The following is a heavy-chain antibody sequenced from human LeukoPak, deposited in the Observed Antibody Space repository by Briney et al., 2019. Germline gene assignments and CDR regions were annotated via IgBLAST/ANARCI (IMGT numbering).Heavy chain of an antibody. Sequence: SETLSLTCTVSGGSISSSSYYWGWIRQPPGKGLEWIGYIYYSGSTNYNPSLKSRVTISVDTSKNQFSLKLSSVTAADTAVYYCARRYYYDSSGLNWFDPWGQGTLVTVSS. CDR3: ARRYYYDSSGLNWFDP. CDR2: IYYSGST. CDR1: GGSISSSSYY. D-gene: IGHD3-22*01. J-gene: IGHJ5*02. V-gene: IGHV4-61*05.